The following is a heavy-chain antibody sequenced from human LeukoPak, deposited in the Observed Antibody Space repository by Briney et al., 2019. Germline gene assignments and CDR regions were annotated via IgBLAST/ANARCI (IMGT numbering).Heavy chain of an antibody. J-gene: IGHJ6*02. CDR3: ARGLYYGMDV. V-gene: IGHV3-74*01. CDR2: INTDETNT. CDR1: GFTFSNYW. Sequence: GGSLRLSCAASGFTFSNYWMHWVRQAPGKGLVWVSRINTDETNTHYADSVKGRFTISRDNAKNTLYLQMNSLRVEDTAVYYCARGLYYGMDVWGQGTTVTVSS.